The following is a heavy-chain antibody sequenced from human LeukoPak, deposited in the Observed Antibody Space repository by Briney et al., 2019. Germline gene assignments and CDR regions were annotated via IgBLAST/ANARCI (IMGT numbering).Heavy chain of an antibody. CDR1: GFTFSTYW. CDR3: ARGVSRSGSQFDS. Sequence: GGSLRLSCVASGFTFSTYWMHWVRHAPGKGLVWVARISKEGDSTIYADSVKGRFTISRDNAKNTLYLQVNTLRVEDTAIYYCARGVSRSGSQFDSWGQGTLVIVSS. J-gene: IGHJ4*02. D-gene: IGHD3-10*01. CDR2: ISKEGDST. V-gene: IGHV3-74*01.